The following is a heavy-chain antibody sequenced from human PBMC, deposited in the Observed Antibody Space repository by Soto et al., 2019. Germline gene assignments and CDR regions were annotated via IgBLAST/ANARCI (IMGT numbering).Heavy chain of an antibody. Sequence: GASVKVYCKVSGYTLTELSMHWVRQAPGKGLEWMGGFDPEDGETIYAQKFQGRVTMTEDTSTDTAYMELSSLRSEDTAVYYCATVGLFRGILGVYYFDYWGQGTLVTVSS. V-gene: IGHV1-24*01. CDR2: FDPEDGET. CDR3: ATVGLFRGILGVYYFDY. J-gene: IGHJ4*02. CDR1: GYTLTELS. D-gene: IGHD3-3*01.